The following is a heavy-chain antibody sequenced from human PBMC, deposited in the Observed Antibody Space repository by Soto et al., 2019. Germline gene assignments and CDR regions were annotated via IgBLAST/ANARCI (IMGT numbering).Heavy chain of an antibody. CDR1: GYRFTGYG. Sequence: GASGQVSCKACGYRFTGYGLQWVRQAPGQGLQWMGWINPKSGATDYAQKFQGRVTMTREMSTNTLYLQLSSLRAEDTAVYYCVKPVAVTPVGMDVWGQGTTVTVSS. D-gene: IGHD4-4*01. CDR3: VKPVAVTPVGMDV. J-gene: IGHJ6*02. V-gene: IGHV1-2*02. CDR2: INPKSGAT.